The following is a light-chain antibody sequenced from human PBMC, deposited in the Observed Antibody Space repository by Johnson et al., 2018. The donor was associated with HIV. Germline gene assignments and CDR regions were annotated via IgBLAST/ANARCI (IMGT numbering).Light chain of an antibody. CDR2: DNN. CDR3: ATWDSSLTTGGV. J-gene: IGLJ1*01. Sequence: QSVLTQSPSVSAAPGQKVTISCSGSSSNIGNNYVSWYQQLPGRAPKLIIYDNNKRPSGIPDRFPGSKSGTSATLGITGLQTGDEADYYCATWDSSLTTGGVFGSGTKVTVL. CDR1: SSNIGNNY. V-gene: IGLV1-51*01.